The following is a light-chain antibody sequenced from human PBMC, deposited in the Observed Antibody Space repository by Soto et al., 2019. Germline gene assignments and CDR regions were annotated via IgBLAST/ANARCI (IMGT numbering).Light chain of an antibody. J-gene: IGKJ2*01. V-gene: IGKV3-20*01. CDR1: QSVSSSY. CDR2: GAS. Sequence: EIVLTQSPGTLSLSPGERATLSCRASQSVSSSYLAWYQQKPGQAPRLLIYGASSRATGIPDRFSGSGSGTDFTLTISRREPEDFAVYYFQQYGSSPRTFGQGTKLEIK. CDR3: QQYGSSPRT.